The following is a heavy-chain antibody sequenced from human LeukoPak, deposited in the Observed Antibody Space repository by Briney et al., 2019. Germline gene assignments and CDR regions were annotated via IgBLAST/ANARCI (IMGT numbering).Heavy chain of an antibody. CDR2: INPSGGST. CDR1: GYTFTSYY. Sequence: GASVKVSCKASGYTFTSYYMHWVRQAPGQGLEWMGIINPSGGSTSYAQKFHGRVTMTRDTSTSTVYMELSSLRSEDTAVYYCARVAAAAGAFDIWGQGTMVTVSS. D-gene: IGHD6-13*01. CDR3: ARVAAAAGAFDI. J-gene: IGHJ3*02. V-gene: IGHV1-46*01.